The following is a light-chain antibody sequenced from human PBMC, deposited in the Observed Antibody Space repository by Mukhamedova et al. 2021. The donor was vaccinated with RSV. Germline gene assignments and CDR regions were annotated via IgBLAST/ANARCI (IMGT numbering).Light chain of an antibody. CDR2: DAS. Sequence: SSYKQWYQRRVHGKAPKLLIYDASNLETGVPSRFSGSGSGTDFTFTISSLQPEDIATYYCQQYDNLPQVTFGGGTKVEIK. V-gene: IGKV1-33*01. J-gene: IGKJ4*01. CDR3: QQYDNLPQVT. CDR1: SSY.